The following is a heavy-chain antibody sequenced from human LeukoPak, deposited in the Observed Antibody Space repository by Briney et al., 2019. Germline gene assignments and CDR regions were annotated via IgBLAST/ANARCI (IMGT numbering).Heavy chain of an antibody. Sequence: GGSLRLSCPASGSTFSSFDMSWVRRAPGKGLEWVSVISDSGGTTYSADSVKGRFTISRDNSKNTLYLQMISLRAEDTAAYYCAKERGNNGGNTNGYFDYWGQGTLVTVSS. V-gene: IGHV3-23*01. CDR3: AKERGNNGGNTNGYFDY. D-gene: IGHD4-23*01. J-gene: IGHJ4*02. CDR2: ISDSGGTT. CDR1: GSTFSSFD.